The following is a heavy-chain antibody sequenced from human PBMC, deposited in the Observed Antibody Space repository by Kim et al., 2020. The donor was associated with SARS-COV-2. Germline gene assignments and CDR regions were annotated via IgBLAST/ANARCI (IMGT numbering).Heavy chain of an antibody. Sequence: GGSLRLSCAASGFTFSSYAMHWVRQAPGKGLEWVAVISYDGSNKYYADSVKGRFTISRDNSKNTLYLQMNRLRAEDTAVYYCARGYSGSYFSYFQHWGQG. J-gene: IGHJ1*01. CDR2: ISYDGSNK. CDR1: GFTFSSYA. V-gene: IGHV3-30*04. D-gene: IGHD1-26*01. CDR3: ARGYSGSYFSYFQH.